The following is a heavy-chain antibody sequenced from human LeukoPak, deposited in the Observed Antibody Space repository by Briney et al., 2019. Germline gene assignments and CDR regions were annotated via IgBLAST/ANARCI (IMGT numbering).Heavy chain of an antibody. CDR2: IYSRGLTRGST. CDR1: GGSLSSYY. J-gene: IGHJ4*02. D-gene: IGHD1-26*01. V-gene: IGHV4-59*01. CDR3: ARDQEYSGSYYRYFDY. Sequence: SETLSLTCTVSGGSLSSYYWSWIRQPPGKGLEWIGYIYSRGLTRGSTNYNPSLKSRVTISVDTSKNQFSLKLSSVTAADTAVYYCARDQEYSGSYYRYFDYWGQGALVTVSS.